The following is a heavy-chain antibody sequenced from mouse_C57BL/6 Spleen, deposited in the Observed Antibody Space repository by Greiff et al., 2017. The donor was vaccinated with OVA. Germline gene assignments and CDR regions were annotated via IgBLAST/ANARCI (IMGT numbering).Heavy chain of an antibody. CDR3: TTPYYGSSHWYFDV. CDR2: IDPEDGDT. CDR1: GFNIKDYY. V-gene: IGHV14-1*01. Sequence: EVQLQESGAELVRPGASVKLSCTASGFNIKDYYMHWVKQRPEQGLEWIGRIDPEDGDTEYAPKFQGKATMTADTSSNTAYLQLSSLTSEDTAVYYCTTPYYGSSHWYFDVWGTGTTVTVSS. D-gene: IGHD1-1*01. J-gene: IGHJ1*03.